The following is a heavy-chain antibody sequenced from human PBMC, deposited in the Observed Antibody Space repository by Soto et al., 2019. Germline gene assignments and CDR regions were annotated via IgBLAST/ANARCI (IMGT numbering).Heavy chain of an antibody. J-gene: IGHJ4*02. V-gene: IGHV1-18*01. CDR3: ARGAAPDYASGVLEWLSKTAPNYFDC. CDR1: GYTFTNYG. Sequence: ASVKVSCKASGYTFTNYGINWVRQAPGQGLEWMGRIRAYNGDTKYAQKVQGRVTMTTDTSTNTAYMELRRLRSDDTAVYYCARGAAPDYASGVLEWLSKTAPNYFDCWGQGTLVTVSS. CDR2: IRAYNGDT. D-gene: IGHD3-3*01.